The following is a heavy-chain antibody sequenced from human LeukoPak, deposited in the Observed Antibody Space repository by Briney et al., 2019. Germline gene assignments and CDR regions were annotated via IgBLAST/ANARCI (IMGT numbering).Heavy chain of an antibody. CDR2: INSDGSST. CDR1: GFTFSSYW. Sequence: GGSLRLSCAASGFTFSSYWMHWVRQAPGKGLVWVSRINSDGSSTSYADSVKGRFTISRDNAKNSLYLQMNSLRAEDTALYYCARGEPAASAFDIWGQGTMVTVSS. CDR3: ARGEPAASAFDI. J-gene: IGHJ3*02. V-gene: IGHV3-74*01. D-gene: IGHD2-2*01.